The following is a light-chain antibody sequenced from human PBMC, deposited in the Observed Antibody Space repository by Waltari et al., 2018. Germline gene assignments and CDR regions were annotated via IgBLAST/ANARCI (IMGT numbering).Light chain of an antibody. V-gene: IGLV2-14*01. CDR1: SSDVGGYNY. CDR2: DVS. Sequence: QSALTQPASVSGSPGQSITISCTGTSSDVGGYNYVSWYQQHPGKAPTLMIYDVSKRPSGVSNRFSGSKSGHTASLTISGLQAEDEADYYCSSYTSSSTWVFGGGTKLTVL. CDR3: SSYTSSSTWV. J-gene: IGLJ3*02.